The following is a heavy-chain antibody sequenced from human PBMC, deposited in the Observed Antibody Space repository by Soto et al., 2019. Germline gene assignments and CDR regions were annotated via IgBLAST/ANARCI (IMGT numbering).Heavy chain of an antibody. CDR1: GGSISSYY. CDR3: ASEKRDFWSGYYSYYYMDV. J-gene: IGHJ6*03. D-gene: IGHD3-3*01. V-gene: IGHV4-59*01. Sequence: SETLSLTCTVSGGSISSYYWSWIRQPPGKGLEWIGYIYYSGSTNYNPSLKSRVTISVDTSKNQFSLKLSSVTAADTAVYYCASEKRDFWSGYYSYYYMDVWGKGTTVTVSS. CDR2: IYYSGST.